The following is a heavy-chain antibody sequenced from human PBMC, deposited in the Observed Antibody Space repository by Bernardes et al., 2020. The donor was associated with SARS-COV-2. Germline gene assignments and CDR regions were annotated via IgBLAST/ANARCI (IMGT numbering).Heavy chain of an antibody. CDR1: GFTFSSYW. J-gene: IGHJ6*02. CDR3: ARYLSDYGLDV. V-gene: IGHV3-7*03. CDR2: INKDGSES. Sequence: GSLRLSCAASGFTFSSYWMSWVRQAPGKGLEWVANINKDGSESYYEDSVKGRFTIARDNAKNSLLLQMHSLRSEDTAVYYCARYLSDYGLDVWGQGTTVTVSS.